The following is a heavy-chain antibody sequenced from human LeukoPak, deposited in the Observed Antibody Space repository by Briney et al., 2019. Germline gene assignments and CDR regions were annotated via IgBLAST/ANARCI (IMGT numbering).Heavy chain of an antibody. CDR1: GYTFTSYY. D-gene: IGHD4-23*01. J-gene: IGHJ4*02. Sequence: ASVKVSCKASGYTFTSYYMHWVRQAPGQGLEWMGIINPSGGSTSYAQKFQGRVTMTRDISTSTVYMELSSLRSEDTAVYYCAREPSVVTGFDYWGQGTLVTVSS. CDR3: AREPSVVTGFDY. CDR2: INPSGGST. V-gene: IGHV1-46*01.